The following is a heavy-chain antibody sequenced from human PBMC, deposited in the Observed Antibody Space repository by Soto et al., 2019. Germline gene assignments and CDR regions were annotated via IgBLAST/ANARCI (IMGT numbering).Heavy chain of an antibody. V-gene: IGHV1-2*02. J-gene: IGHJ6*02. CDR1: GFTDYY. Sequence: ASVKVSCKASGFTDYYIHWVRQAPGQGLEWVGWVNPSSGGTNYAQKFQGRVNMTSDTFISTAYMELSRQQSYDTAVYYCAREGSADYGSYGMDVWGQGTTVTVSS. CDR2: VNPSSGGT. D-gene: IGHD4-17*01. CDR3: AREGSADYGSYGMDV.